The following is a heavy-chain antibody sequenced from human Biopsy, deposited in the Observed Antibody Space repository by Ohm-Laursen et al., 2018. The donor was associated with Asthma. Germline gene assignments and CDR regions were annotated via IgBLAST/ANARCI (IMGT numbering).Heavy chain of an antibody. J-gene: IGHJ4*02. Sequence: SLRLSCAASGFTFSRYGMHWVRQAPGKGLEWVAVISYDGSNKYYADSVKGRFTISRDNSKNTLYLQMNSLRAEDTAVYYCASQSSGPDFWSGYYYFDYWGQGTPVTVSS. V-gene: IGHV3-30*03. D-gene: IGHD3-3*01. CDR2: ISYDGSNK. CDR1: GFTFSRYG. CDR3: ASQSSGPDFWSGYYYFDY.